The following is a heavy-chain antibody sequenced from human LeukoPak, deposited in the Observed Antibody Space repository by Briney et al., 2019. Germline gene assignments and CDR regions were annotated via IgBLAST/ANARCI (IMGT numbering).Heavy chain of an antibody. Sequence: GGSLRLSCAASGFTFSTYSLNWVRQAPGKGLEWLSSLSGDKKYIYYADSVKGRFTISRDNAKNSLYLQMNSLRAEDTAVYYCARDFLGTYYYDSSAHFDYWGQGTLVTVSS. D-gene: IGHD3-22*01. CDR2: LSGDKKYI. CDR3: ARDFLGTYYYDSSAHFDY. CDR1: GFTFSTYS. J-gene: IGHJ4*02. V-gene: IGHV3-21*01.